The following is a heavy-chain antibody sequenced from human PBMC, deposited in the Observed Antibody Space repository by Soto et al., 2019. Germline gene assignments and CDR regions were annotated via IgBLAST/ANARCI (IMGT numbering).Heavy chain of an antibody. CDR2: IKHDGSEK. J-gene: IGHJ4*02. Sequence: EVHLVESGGGLGQPGGSLRLSCAASGFTFSSYWMSWVRQAPGKGLEWVANIKHDGSEKNYVDSVKGRFTISRDNPKNSLYLQLNRLRAEDTGVYYCARDLISATGFDYWGQGTLVTVSS. V-gene: IGHV3-7*05. CDR1: GFTFSSYW. D-gene: IGHD2-15*01. CDR3: ARDLISATGFDY.